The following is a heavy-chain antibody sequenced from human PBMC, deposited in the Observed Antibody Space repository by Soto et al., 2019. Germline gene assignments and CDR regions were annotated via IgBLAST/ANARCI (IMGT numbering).Heavy chain of an antibody. CDR3: AHRELLRLTWYYFDY. J-gene: IGHJ4*02. CDR2: IYWDDDK. CDR1: GFSLSTSGVG. D-gene: IGHD5-12*01. V-gene: IGHV2-5*02. Sequence: QITLKESGPTLVKPTQTLTLTCTFSGFSLSTSGVGVGWIRQPPGKALEWLALIYWDDDKRYSPSLKSRLTITTDTSKNQVVLTMTIMDPVDTATYYCAHRELLRLTWYYFDYWGQGTLVTVSS.